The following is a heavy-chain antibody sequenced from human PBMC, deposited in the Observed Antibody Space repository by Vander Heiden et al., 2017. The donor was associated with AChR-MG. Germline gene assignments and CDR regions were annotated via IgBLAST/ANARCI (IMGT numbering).Heavy chain of an antibody. D-gene: IGHD6-13*01. J-gene: IGHJ6*02. CDR3: AKALSSSWYQVYYYYGMDV. V-gene: IGHV3-30*18. Sequence: QVQLVESGGGVVQPGRSLRLSCAASGFPFTSYGMHWVRQAPGKGLEWVAVISYDGSNKNYADSVKGRFTISRDNSKNTLYLQMNSLRAEDTAVYYCAKALSSSWYQVYYYYGMDVWGQGTTVTVSS. CDR2: ISYDGSNK. CDR1: GFPFTSYG.